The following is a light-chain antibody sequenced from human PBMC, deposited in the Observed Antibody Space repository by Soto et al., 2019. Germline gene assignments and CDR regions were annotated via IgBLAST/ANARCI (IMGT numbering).Light chain of an antibody. J-gene: IGLJ2*01. V-gene: IGLV3-1*01. Sequence: SYELTQSPSVSVSPGQTASITCSGNKLENKYVYWYQQRPGQSPVMVIYQDNKRPSGLPERFSGSNSGNTATLTISGTQTMDEADYYCQAWDSSAVVFGGGTKLTVL. CDR3: QAWDSSAVV. CDR2: QDN. CDR1: KLENKY.